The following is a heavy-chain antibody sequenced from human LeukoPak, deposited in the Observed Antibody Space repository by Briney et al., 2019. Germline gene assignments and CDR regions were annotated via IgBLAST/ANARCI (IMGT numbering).Heavy chain of an antibody. CDR1: GFSLRSNGVG. CDR2: ISWGEYT. Sequence: SGPTLLLPTQTLTLTCTFSGFSLRSNGVGVAWIRHPPGKALEWLALISWGEYTRSHPLLRSRLSITEDTSKNQVVLTMTNMDPVDTATYYCAHSGYNSGFYFDYWGQGTLVTVSS. J-gene: IGHJ4*02. D-gene: IGHD6-19*01. CDR3: AHSGYNSGFYFDY. V-gene: IGHV2-5*02.